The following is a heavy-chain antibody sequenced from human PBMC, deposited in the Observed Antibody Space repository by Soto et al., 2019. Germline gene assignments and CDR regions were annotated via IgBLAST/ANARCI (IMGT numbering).Heavy chain of an antibody. Sequence: GGSLRLSCAASGFTFSSYDMHWVRQATGKGLEWVSAIGTASDTYYPDSVKGRFTISRENAKNSLYLQMNSLRAGDTAVYYCARAVVSCSGGSCHNWFDPWGQGTLVTVSS. J-gene: IGHJ5*02. D-gene: IGHD2-15*01. CDR1: GFTFSSYD. CDR3: ARAVVSCSGGSCHNWFDP. V-gene: IGHV3-13*01. CDR2: IGTASDT.